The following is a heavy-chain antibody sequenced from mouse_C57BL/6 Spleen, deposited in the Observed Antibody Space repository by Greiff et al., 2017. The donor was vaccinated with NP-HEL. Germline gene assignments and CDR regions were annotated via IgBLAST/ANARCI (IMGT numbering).Heavy chain of an antibody. CDR2: ISDGGSYT. CDR3: ARDRGFYYGNSFAY. D-gene: IGHD2-1*01. V-gene: IGHV5-4*01. CDR1: GFTFSSYA. Sequence: EVMLVESGGGLVKPGGSLKLSCAASGFTFSSYAMSWVRQTPEKRLEWVATISDGGSYTYYPDNVKGRFTISRDNAKNNLYLQMSHLKSEDTAMYYCARDRGFYYGNSFAYWGQGTLVTVSA. J-gene: IGHJ3*01.